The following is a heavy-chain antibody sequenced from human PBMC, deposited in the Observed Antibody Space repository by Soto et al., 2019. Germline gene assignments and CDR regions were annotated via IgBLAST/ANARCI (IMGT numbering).Heavy chain of an antibody. V-gene: IGHV3-30*18. CDR1: GFTFSSYG. Sequence: QVQLVESGGGVVQPGRSLRLSCAASGFTFSSYGMHWVRQAPGKGLEWVAVISYDGSNKYYADSVKGRFTISRDNSKNTLYLQMNSLRAEDTAVYYCANDFWSDQYYYYYYGMDVWGQGTTVTVSS. J-gene: IGHJ6*02. D-gene: IGHD3-3*01. CDR2: ISYDGSNK. CDR3: ANDFWSDQYYYYYYGMDV.